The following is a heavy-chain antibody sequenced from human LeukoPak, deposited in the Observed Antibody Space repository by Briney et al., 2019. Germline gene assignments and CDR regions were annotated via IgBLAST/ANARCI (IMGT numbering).Heavy chain of an antibody. CDR2: IYYSGST. CDR1: GGSISSSSYY. D-gene: IGHD3-10*01. V-gene: IGHV4-39*07. Sequence: SETLSLTCTVSGGSISSSSYYWGWTRQPPGKGLEWIGSIYYSGSTYYNPSLKSRVTISVDTSKNQFSLKLSSVTAADTAVYYCTLITMVRGVLYYGMDVWGQGTTVTASS. J-gene: IGHJ6*02. CDR3: TLITMVRGVLYYGMDV.